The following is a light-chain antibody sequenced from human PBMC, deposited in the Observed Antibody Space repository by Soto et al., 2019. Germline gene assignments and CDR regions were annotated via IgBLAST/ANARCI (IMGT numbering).Light chain of an antibody. Sequence: TVMTQSPLSLPVTPGEPASISCRSSQSLLHSDGYNYLDWYLQKPGQSPQLLIYLGSNRASGVPDRFSGSGSGTDFTLKISGVEAEDVGVYYCMQGLHSPRTFGQGTRLEIK. J-gene: IGKJ5*01. V-gene: IGKV2-28*01. CDR2: LGS. CDR1: QSLLHSDGYNY. CDR3: MQGLHSPRT.